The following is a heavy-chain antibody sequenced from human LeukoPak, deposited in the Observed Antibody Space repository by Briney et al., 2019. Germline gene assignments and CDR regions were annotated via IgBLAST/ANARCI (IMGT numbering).Heavy chain of an antibody. D-gene: IGHD4-11*01. CDR1: GFTFDAYA. CDR3: TKDILPTTGWYFDL. CDR2: ISGDAGTT. J-gene: IGHJ2*01. V-gene: IGHV3-43*02. Sequence: GGSLRLSCAASGFTFDAYAMHWVRQAPGKGLEWVSLISGDAGTTYYADSVKGRFTISRDNSKNSLYLQLNSLRTEDTAFYYCTKDILPTTGWYFDLWGRGALVTVSS.